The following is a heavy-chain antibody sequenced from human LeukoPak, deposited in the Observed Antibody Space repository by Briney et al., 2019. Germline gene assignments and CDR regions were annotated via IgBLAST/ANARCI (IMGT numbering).Heavy chain of an antibody. V-gene: IGHV3-74*01. CDR3: ARVGGSNAFDI. CDR1: GFTFSSYW. CDR2: INSDGSST. J-gene: IGHJ3*02. Sequence: GGSLRLSCAASGFTFSSYWVHWVRQAPGKGLVWVSPINSDGSSTSYADSVKGRFTISRDNAKNTLSLQMNSLRAEDTAVYYCARVGGSNAFDIWGQGTMNIVSS. D-gene: IGHD1-26*01.